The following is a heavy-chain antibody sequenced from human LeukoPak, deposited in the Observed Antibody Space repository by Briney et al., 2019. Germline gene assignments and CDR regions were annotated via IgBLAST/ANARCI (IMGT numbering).Heavy chain of an antibody. CDR1: GFTFSSYG. Sequence: PGGSLRLSCAASGFTFSSYGMNWVRQAPGKGLEWVSYISSSSSTIYYADSVKGRFTISRDNAKNSLYLQMNSLRAEDTAVYYCARDLIVGATSVPYFFDYWGQGTLVTVSS. CDR3: ARDLIVGATSVPYFFDY. V-gene: IGHV3-48*01. D-gene: IGHD1-26*01. J-gene: IGHJ4*02. CDR2: ISSSSSTI.